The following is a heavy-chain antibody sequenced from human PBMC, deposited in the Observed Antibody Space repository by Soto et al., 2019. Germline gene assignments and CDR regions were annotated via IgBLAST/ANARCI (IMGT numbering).Heavy chain of an antibody. CDR3: ARGVIH. D-gene: IGHD3-16*02. J-gene: IGHJ4*02. Sequence: QVQLQESGPGLVQPSQTLSLTCTVSGGSISSGGYSWSWIRQHPGKGLEWIGYIYYSGSTSYNPSLKSLLTISVDTSTNQFSRDRISVTAADPAGYYWARGVIHWVQGTLVTVSS. V-gene: IGHV4-31*01. CDR2: IYYSGST. CDR1: GGSISSGGYS.